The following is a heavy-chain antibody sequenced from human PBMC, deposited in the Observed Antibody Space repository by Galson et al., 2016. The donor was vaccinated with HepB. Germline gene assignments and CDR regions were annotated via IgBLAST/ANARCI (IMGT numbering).Heavy chain of an antibody. J-gene: IGHJ5*02. CDR1: GLFG. Sequence: SLRLSCAASGLFGIHWVRQAPGKGLEWIAVISSDESIKYYAGSVKGRFTISRDNSKTTVYLEMNSLRAEDTAVYYCAKDGPPIWFDPWGHGTLVTVSS. V-gene: IGHV3-30*18. CDR2: ISSDESIK. CDR3: AKDGPPIWFDP.